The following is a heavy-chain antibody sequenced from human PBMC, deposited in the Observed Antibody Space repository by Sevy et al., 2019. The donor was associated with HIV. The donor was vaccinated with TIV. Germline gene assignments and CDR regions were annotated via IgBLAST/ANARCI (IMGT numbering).Heavy chain of an antibody. Sequence: GESLKISCAASGFTFSNVWTSWVRQASGKGLEWVGRIESKSEGGTTDYAAPGKGRFSMSRDESSDTVYLQMNSLKTEDTAVYYCTTMMRLFGDPNFWYFDLWGRGTLVTVSS. CDR2: IESKSEGGTT. V-gene: IGHV3-15*04. CDR1: GFTFSNVW. J-gene: IGHJ2*01. D-gene: IGHD2-21*01. CDR3: TTMMRLFGDPNFWYFDL.